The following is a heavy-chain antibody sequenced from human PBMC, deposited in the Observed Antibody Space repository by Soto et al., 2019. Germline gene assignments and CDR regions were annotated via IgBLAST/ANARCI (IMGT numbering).Heavy chain of an antibody. Sequence: EVQLVESGGGLVQPGGSLRLSCAASGFIFSSYSMNWVRQAPGKGLEWVSYISSTSSTIFYEASVRGRITITRDNAKNSLHMQINSLRAEETAVYYCARAQQLGNWGQGTLVTVSS. CDR2: ISSTSSTI. CDR3: ARAQQLGN. D-gene: IGHD6-13*01. J-gene: IGHJ4*02. V-gene: IGHV3-48*01. CDR1: GFIFSSYS.